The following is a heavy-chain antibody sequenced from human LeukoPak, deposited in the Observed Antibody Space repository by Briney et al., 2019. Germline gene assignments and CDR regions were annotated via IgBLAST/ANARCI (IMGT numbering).Heavy chain of an antibody. Sequence: GESLKISCKGSGYHFANSWIGWVRQMPGKGLEWMGIIYPDDSDTRYSPSFQGQVTISVDTSISTAYLHWTSLKAPDSAIFYCARHAGGAKIDYWGQGTLVTVSS. J-gene: IGHJ4*02. V-gene: IGHV5-51*01. D-gene: IGHD1-26*01. CDR3: ARHAGGAKIDY. CDR2: IYPDDSDT. CDR1: GYHFANSW.